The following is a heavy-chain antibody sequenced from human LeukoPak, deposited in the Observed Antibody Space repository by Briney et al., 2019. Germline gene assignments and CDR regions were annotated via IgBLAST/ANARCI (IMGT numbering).Heavy chain of an antibody. CDR1: GGSFSGYY. J-gene: IGHJ4*02. CDR2: INHSGST. V-gene: IGHV4-34*01. Sequence: SETLSLTCAVYGGSFSGYYWSWIRQPPGKGLEWIGEINHSGSTNYNPSLKSRVTISVDTSKNQFSLKLSSVTAADTAVYYCARGFSKSYSSSWYGFDCWGQGTLVTVSS. D-gene: IGHD6-13*01. CDR3: ARGFSKSYSSSWYGFDC.